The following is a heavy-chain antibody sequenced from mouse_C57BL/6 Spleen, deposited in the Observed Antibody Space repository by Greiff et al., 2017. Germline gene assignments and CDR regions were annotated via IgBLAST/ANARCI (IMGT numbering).Heavy chain of an antibody. V-gene: IGHV5-6*01. CDR1: GFTFSSYG. CDR2: ISSGGSYT. D-gene: IGHD1-1*02. J-gene: IGHJ4*01. CDR3: ASGGGNPYYYAMDY. Sequence: EVKVVESGGDLVKPGGSLKLSCAASGFTFSSYGMSWVRQTPDKRLEWVATISSGGSYTYYPDSVKGRFTISRDNAKNTLYLQMSSLKSEDAALDYCASGGGNPYYYAMDYWGQGTSVTVSS.